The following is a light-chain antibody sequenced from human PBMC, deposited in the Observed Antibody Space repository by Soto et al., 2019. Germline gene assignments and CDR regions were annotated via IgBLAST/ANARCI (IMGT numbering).Light chain of an antibody. CDR3: QQYNNWPPIT. V-gene: IGKV3-15*01. CDR1: QSVRSD. J-gene: IGKJ5*01. CDR2: GAS. Sequence: EVVMTQSPATLSVSPGERATLSCWASQSVRSDLAWYQQKPGQTPRLLIYGASTRAPGIPARFSGRGSGTEFTLTISSLQSEDFAVYYCQQYNNWPPITFGQGTRLEI.